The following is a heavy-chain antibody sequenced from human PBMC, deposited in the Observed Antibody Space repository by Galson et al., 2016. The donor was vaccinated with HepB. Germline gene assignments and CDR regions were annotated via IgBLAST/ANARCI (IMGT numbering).Heavy chain of an antibody. V-gene: IGHV6-1*01. D-gene: IGHD2-21*01. Sequence: CAISGDSVSSPGASWNWIRQSPSRALEWLGRTYYMSKWYNSCAVSVEGRITIDPDTSKNQFSLQLNSVTPEDTAVYYWARSPLWVKPTFASWGQGTLVTVSS. CDR1: GDSVSSPGAS. CDR2: TYYMSKWYN. CDR3: ARSPLWVKPTFAS. J-gene: IGHJ5*02.